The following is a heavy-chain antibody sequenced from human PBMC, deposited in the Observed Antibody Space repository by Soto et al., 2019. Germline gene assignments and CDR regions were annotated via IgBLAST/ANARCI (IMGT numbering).Heavy chain of an antibody. CDR2: IYWDDDK. CDR3: AHSPREVYCSGGSCLAIWFDP. J-gene: IGHJ5*02. Sequence: SGPTLVNPTQTLTLTCTFSGFSLSTSGVGVGWIRQPPGKALEWLALIYWDDDKRYSPSLKGRLTITKDTSKNQVVLTMTNMDPVDTATYYCAHSPREVYCSGGSCLAIWFDPWGQGTLVTVSS. D-gene: IGHD2-15*01. V-gene: IGHV2-5*02. CDR1: GFSLSTSGVG.